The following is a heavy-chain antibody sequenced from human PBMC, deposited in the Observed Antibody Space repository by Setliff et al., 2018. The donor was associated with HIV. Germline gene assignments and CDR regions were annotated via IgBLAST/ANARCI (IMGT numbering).Heavy chain of an antibody. CDR1: GYSFTSYW. V-gene: IGHV5-51*01. D-gene: IGHD6-19*01. CDR2: IYPSDSDT. J-gene: IGHJ4*02. Sequence: PGESLKISCKASGYSFTSYWIGWVRQMPGKGLEWMGIIYPSDSDTRYSPSFQGQVTISADESTNTAYLQWSGLKASDTAVYYCARHPWGYSSSYAHYFDYWGQETLVTVSS. CDR3: ARHPWGYSSSYAHYFDY.